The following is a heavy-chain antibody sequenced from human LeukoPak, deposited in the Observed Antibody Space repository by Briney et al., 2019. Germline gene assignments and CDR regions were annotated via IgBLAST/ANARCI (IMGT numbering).Heavy chain of an antibody. V-gene: IGHV3-11*01. D-gene: IGHD3-9*01. CDR3: ARSIGLTGGGVDV. Sequence: GSPRTSCAASGFTFSDYYKSWIRQAPGEGVEGGSYISSSGSTIDYADSVKGRFTISRDNAKKTLYLQMNSLRAEDTAVYYCARSIGLTGGGVDVWGQGTTVTVSS. CDR1: GFTFSDYY. J-gene: IGHJ6*02. CDR2: ISSSGSTI.